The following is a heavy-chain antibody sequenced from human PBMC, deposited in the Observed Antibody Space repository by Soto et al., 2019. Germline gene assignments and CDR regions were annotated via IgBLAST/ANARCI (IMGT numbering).Heavy chain of an antibody. V-gene: IGHV3-23*01. Sequence: GGSLRLSCAASGFTFSNYAMSWVRQAPGKGLEWVSATSRSGDNTYYADSVRGRFTISRDNSKNTLHLQMNCLGAEDTAIYYCATEGQYDLLSGYYYYWGQGTLVTVSS. D-gene: IGHD3-3*01. J-gene: IGHJ4*02. CDR1: GFTFSNYA. CDR3: ATEGQYDLLSGYYYY. CDR2: TSRSGDNT.